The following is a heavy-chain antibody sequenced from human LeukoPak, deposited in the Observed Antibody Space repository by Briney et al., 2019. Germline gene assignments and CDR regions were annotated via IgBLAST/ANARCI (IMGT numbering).Heavy chain of an antibody. CDR2: IYWDDDK. V-gene: IGHV2-5*02. Sequence: SGPTVVKPTQTLTLTCTVSGFSVSTSGVGVGWIRQPPGKALEWLALIYWDDDKRYSPSLQNRLTITKNTSKNQVVLTVTNMAPGNTPTYYCPHCLYSRGKFDSGGQGTLVTVSS. J-gene: IGHJ4*02. CDR3: PHCLYSRGKFDS. CDR1: GFSVSTSGVG. D-gene: IGHD6-19*01.